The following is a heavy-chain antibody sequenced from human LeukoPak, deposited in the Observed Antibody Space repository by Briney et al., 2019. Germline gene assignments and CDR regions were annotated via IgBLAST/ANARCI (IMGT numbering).Heavy chain of an antibody. CDR2: IYYSGST. CDR1: GVSISSSSYY. D-gene: IGHD3-22*01. V-gene: IGHV4-39*07. Sequence: SETLSLTCTVSGVSISSSSYYWGWIRQPPGKGLEWIGTIYYSGSTYYNPTLKSRLTISVDPSKNQFSLKLKSLTVADTAIYYCAREERRATSYRESSGYYRGWFDSWGQGTPVIVSA. J-gene: IGHJ5*01. CDR3: AREERRATSYRESSGYYRGWFDS.